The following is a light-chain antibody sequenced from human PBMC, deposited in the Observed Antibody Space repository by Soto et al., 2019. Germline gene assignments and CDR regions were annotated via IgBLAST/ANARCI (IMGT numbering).Light chain of an antibody. V-gene: IGKV4-1*01. CDR1: QSVLYSPNNKNY. J-gene: IGKJ1*01. CDR2: WAS. Sequence: DIVMTQSPDSLAVSLGERATINCKSSQSVLYSPNNKNYLAWYQQKPGQPPKLLIYWASTRGSGVPDRFSGSGSGTDFTLTISSLQAEDVAVYYCQQYYSTPWTFGQGTKVEIK. CDR3: QQYYSTPWT.